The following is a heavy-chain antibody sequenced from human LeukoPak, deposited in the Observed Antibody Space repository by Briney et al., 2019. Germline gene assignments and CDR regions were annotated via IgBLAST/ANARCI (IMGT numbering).Heavy chain of an antibody. V-gene: IGHV1-18*01. CDR2: ISAYNGNT. Sequence: ASVKDSRKASGYTFTSYGISWVRQAPGQGLEWMGWISAYNGNTNYAQKLQGRVTMTTDTSTSTAYMELRSLRSDDTAVYYCARGPLFVWELRPLDPWGQGTLVTVSS. J-gene: IGHJ5*02. CDR3: ARGPLFVWELRPLDP. CDR1: GYTFTSYG. D-gene: IGHD1-26*01.